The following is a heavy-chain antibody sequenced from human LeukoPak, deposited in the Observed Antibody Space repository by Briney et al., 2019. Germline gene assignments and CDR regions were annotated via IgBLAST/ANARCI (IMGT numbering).Heavy chain of an antibody. CDR1: GVSINTYY. Sequence: SETLSPTCTVSGVSINTYYASWIRQAPGKGLEFIGFIYNGGNTNYNPSLKSRATISVDTSNNQFSLRLTSVTAADTAMYYCAAGPWELDFWGQGTLVTVSS. D-gene: IGHD1-26*01. V-gene: IGHV4-4*09. CDR2: IYNGGNT. CDR3: AAGPWELDF. J-gene: IGHJ4*02.